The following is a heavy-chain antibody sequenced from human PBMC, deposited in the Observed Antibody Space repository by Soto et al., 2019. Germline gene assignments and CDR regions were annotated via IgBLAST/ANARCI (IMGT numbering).Heavy chain of an antibody. D-gene: IGHD2-2*01. J-gene: IGHJ4*02. CDR2: IWNDGSNK. CDR1: GFTFSNYG. CDR3: AREAIYRTGTSCWFDY. V-gene: IGHV3-33*01. Sequence: QVQLVESGGGVVQPGKSLRLSCVASGFTFSNYGMHWVRQAPGKGLEGVAVIWNDGSNKQYADSVKGRFTISRDNSKNTLYLQMNSLTAEDTAVYYCAREAIYRTGTSCWFDYWGQGTLVTVSS.